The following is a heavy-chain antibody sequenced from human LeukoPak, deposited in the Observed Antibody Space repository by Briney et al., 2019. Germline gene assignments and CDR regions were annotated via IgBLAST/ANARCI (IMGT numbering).Heavy chain of an antibody. Sequence: GGSLRLSCAASGFSFSSHGMHWVRQAPGKGLEWVAFIRYDGNNKYYADSVKGRFTISRDNSKNTLYLQMNSLRAEDTAVYYCAKGLHYDSLTGSRLEYWGQGTLVTVSS. J-gene: IGHJ4*02. CDR3: AKGLHYDSLTGSRLEY. D-gene: IGHD3-9*01. CDR2: IRYDGNNK. CDR1: GFSFSSHG. V-gene: IGHV3-30*02.